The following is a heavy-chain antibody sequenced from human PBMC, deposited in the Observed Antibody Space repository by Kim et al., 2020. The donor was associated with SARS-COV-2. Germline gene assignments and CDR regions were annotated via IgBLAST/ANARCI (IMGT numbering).Heavy chain of an antibody. CDR1: GGTFSSYA. J-gene: IGHJ4*02. V-gene: IGHV1-69*13. CDR2: IIPIFGTA. D-gene: IGHD3-10*01. Sequence: SVKVSCKASGGTFSSYAISWVRQAPGQGLEWMGGIIPIFGTANYAQKFQGRVTITADESTSTAYMELSSLRSEDTAVYYCAREGGYGSGFDYWGQGTLVTVSS. CDR3: AREGGYGSGFDY.